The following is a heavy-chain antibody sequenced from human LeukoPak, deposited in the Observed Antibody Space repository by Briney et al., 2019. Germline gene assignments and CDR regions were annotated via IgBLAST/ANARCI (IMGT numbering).Heavy chain of an antibody. CDR2: IYSGGAT. CDR3: ARDPFHGGPDVCDI. Sequence: GGSLRLSCAASGFTVSINYMNWVRQIPGKGLEWVSVIYSGGATYYADPVKGRFTISRDNSKNTLYLQMNSLRPDDAAVYYCARDPFHGGPDVCDIWGQGTTVTVSS. J-gene: IGHJ3*02. CDR1: GFTVSINY. D-gene: IGHD2-15*01. V-gene: IGHV3-66*01.